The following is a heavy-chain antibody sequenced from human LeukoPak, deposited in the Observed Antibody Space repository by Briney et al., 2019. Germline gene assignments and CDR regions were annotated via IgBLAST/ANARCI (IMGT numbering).Heavy chain of an antibody. J-gene: IGHJ4*02. CDR1: GGSFSGYY. CDR3: ATSLGYYDSSGYYN. Sequence: SETLSLTCAVYGGSFSGYYWSWIRQPPGQGLEWIGEINHSGSTNYNPSPKSRVTISVDTSKNRFSLKLSSVTAADTAVYYCATSLGYYDSSGYYNWGQGTLVTVSS. V-gene: IGHV4-34*01. CDR2: INHSGST. D-gene: IGHD3-22*01.